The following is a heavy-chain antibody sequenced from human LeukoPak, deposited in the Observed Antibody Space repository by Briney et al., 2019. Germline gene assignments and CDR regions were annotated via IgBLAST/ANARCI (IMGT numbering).Heavy chain of an antibody. CDR2: IYYSGST. D-gene: IGHD5-18*01. V-gene: IGHV4-59*01. J-gene: IGHJ4*02. CDR1: GGSISSYH. Sequence: SETLSLTCTVSGGSISSYHWSWIRQPPGKGLEWIGYIYYSGSTNYNPSLKSRVTISVDTSKNQFSLKLSSVTAADTAVYYCATIIQLWSLDYWGQGTLVTVSS. CDR3: ATIIQLWSLDY.